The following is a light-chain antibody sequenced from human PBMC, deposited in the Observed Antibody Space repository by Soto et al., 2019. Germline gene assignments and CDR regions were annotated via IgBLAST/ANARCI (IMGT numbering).Light chain of an antibody. V-gene: IGLV2-14*03. CDR3: TSWTTSTTMI. J-gene: IGLJ2*01. Sequence: QSALTQPRSVSGSPGQSVTISCTGTSSDVGGYIYVSWYQQHPGKAPKLMLYDVNIRPSGVSNRFSGSKSGNTASLTISGLQAEDEAAYYCTSWTTSTTMIFGGGTKVTVL. CDR1: SSDVGGYIY. CDR2: DVN.